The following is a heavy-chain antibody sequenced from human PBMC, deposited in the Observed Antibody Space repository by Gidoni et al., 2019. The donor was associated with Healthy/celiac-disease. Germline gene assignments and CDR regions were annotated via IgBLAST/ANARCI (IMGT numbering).Heavy chain of an antibody. J-gene: IGHJ2*01. CDR3: AKEGEDIVVVTAIPIWYFDL. D-gene: IGHD2-21*02. CDR1: GFTFSSSS. CDR2: ISGSGGST. Sequence: EVQLLESGGGVVQPGGPLRLSCAASGFTFSSSSMSWVRQAPGKGLEWDTAISGSGGSTYYEDSVKSRFTISRDNSKNTLYLQMNSLRAEDTAVYYCAKEGEDIVVVTAIPIWYFDLWGRGTLVTVSS. V-gene: IGHV3-23*01.